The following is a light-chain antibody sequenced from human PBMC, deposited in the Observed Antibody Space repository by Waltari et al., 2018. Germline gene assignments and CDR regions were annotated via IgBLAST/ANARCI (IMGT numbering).Light chain of an antibody. V-gene: IGLV3-21*04. CDR3: LVWHSTTDHHGV. J-gene: IGLJ2*01. CDR1: NIGSKS. Sequence: SYVVTQSPSVSVAPGETARITCGGDNIGSKSVHWYQQRPGQAPVLVISYDSDRPSGIHERFSGSNSGNTATLTSSWVEADDEADYYCLVWHSTTDHHGVFGGGTKLTVL. CDR2: YDS.